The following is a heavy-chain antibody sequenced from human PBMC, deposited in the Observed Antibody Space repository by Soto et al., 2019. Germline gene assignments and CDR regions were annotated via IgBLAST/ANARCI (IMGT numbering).Heavy chain of an antibody. CDR1: GGTFSSYA. Sequence: ASVKVSCKASGGTFSSYAISWVRQAPGQGLEWMGGIIPIFGTANYAQKFQGRVTITADESTSTAYMELSSLRSEDTAVYYCARDRTQYYDILTGYYRRGYYYGMDVRGQGTTVTVSS. D-gene: IGHD3-9*01. V-gene: IGHV1-69*13. CDR3: ARDRTQYYDILTGYYRRGYYYGMDV. CDR2: IIPIFGTA. J-gene: IGHJ6*02.